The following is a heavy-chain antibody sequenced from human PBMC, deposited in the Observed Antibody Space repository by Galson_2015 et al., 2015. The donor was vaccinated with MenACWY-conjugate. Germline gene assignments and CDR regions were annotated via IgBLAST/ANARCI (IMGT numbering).Heavy chain of an antibody. CDR3: AKTRGASFYFDS. J-gene: IGHJ4*02. Sequence: SLRLSCAASGFTFGRYSMNWVRQAPGKGLEWISYISSSSSPIHYADSVRGRFTISRDNAKNSLYLEMNSLRAEDTAVFYCAKTRGASFYFDSWGQGTLVTVSS. V-gene: IGHV3-48*04. CDR2: ISSSSSPI. D-gene: IGHD1-26*01. CDR1: GFTFGRYS.